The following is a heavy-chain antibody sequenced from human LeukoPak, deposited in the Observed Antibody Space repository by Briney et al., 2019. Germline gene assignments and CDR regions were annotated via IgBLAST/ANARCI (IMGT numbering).Heavy chain of an antibody. CDR2: IKQDGSEK. Sequence: GGSLRLSCAASGFTFSSYWMSWVRQAPGKGLEWVANIKQDGSEKYYVDSVKGRFTISRDNAKNSLYLQMNSLRAEDTAVYYCARVFTFCSSTSCYLGYYYYYGMDVWGQGTMVTVSS. CDR1: GFTFSSYW. V-gene: IGHV3-7*03. CDR3: ARVFTFCSSTSCYLGYYYYYGMDV. D-gene: IGHD2-2*01. J-gene: IGHJ6*02.